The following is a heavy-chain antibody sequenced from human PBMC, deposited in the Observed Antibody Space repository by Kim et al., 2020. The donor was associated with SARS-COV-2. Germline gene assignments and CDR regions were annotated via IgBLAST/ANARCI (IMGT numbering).Heavy chain of an antibody. V-gene: IGHV1-46*01. Sequence: ASVKVSCKASGYTFTSYYMHWVRQAPGQGLEWMGIINPSGGSTSYAQKFQGRVTMTRDTSTSTVYMELSSLRSEDTAVYYCARSLQDYYDSSGYYSGFDYWGQGTLVTVSS. CDR2: INPSGGST. CDR1: GYTFTSYY. CDR3: ARSLQDYYDSSGYYSGFDY. D-gene: IGHD3-22*01. J-gene: IGHJ4*02.